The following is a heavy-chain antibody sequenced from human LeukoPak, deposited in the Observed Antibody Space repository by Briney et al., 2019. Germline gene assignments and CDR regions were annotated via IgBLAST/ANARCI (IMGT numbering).Heavy chain of an antibody. CDR2: MNPNSGNT. Sequence: GASVKVSCKASGCTFTSYDINWVRQATGQGLEWMGWMNPNSGNTGYAQKFQGRVTMTRNTSISTAYMELSSLRSEDTAVYYCARGSYALYGSGFDPWGQGTLVTVSS. CDR3: ARGSYALYGSGFDP. D-gene: IGHD3-10*01. J-gene: IGHJ5*02. CDR1: GCTFTSYD. V-gene: IGHV1-8*01.